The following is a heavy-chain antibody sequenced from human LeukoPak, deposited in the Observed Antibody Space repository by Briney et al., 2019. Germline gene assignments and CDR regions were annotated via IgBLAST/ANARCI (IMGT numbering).Heavy chain of an antibody. CDR2: ISSSGSTI. Sequence: GGSLRLSCAASGFTFSDYYMSWIRQAPGKGLEWVSYISSSGSTIYYADSVKGRFTISRDNAKNSLYLQMNSLRAEDTAAYYCARDARWYYDSSGYSDYWGQGTLVTVSS. CDR1: GFTFSDYY. V-gene: IGHV3-11*04. CDR3: ARDARWYYDSSGYSDY. D-gene: IGHD3-22*01. J-gene: IGHJ4*02.